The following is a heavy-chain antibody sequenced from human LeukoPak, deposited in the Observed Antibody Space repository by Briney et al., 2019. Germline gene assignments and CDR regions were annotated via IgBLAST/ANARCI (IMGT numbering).Heavy chain of an antibody. J-gene: IGHJ5*02. CDR3: ARSGFGSGISFDL. CDR2: INPSGSST. CDR1: GYAFTRHY. V-gene: IGHV1-46*01. D-gene: IGHD3-10*01. Sequence: ASVKVSCKASGYAFTRHYMHWVRQAPGQGLEWMGLINPSGSSTIYAQKFQGRVTMTRDTSITTAYMELSSLRSEDTAVYYCARSGFGSGISFDLWGQGTLVTVSS.